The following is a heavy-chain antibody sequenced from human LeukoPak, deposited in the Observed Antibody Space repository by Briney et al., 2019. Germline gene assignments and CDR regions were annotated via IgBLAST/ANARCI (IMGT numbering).Heavy chain of an antibody. CDR2: IDHSGST. D-gene: IGHD1-14*01. Sequence: SETLSLTCAVSGYSISSGYYWGWIRQPPGKGLEWIGNIDHSGSTSYNPSLKSRVTISVDTSKNRLSLRLRFVTAADTAVYYCATSLTGGVDYWGQGTPVTVSS. V-gene: IGHV4-38-2*01. CDR1: GYSISSGYY. J-gene: IGHJ4*02. CDR3: ATSLTGGVDY.